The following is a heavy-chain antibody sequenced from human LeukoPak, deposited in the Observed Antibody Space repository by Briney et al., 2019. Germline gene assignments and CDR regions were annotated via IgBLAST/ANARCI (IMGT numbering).Heavy chain of an antibody. V-gene: IGHV4-59*01. CDR2: VYKIENT. CDR1: GGSISSYY. J-gene: IGHJ4*02. D-gene: IGHD6-6*01. CDR3: ARGVAARQDY. Sequence: PSETLSLTCTVSGGSISSYYWSWIRQPPGKGLEWIGYVYKIENTNYNPSLKSRVTISVDTSQNQFSLRLSSVTAADTAIYYCARGVAARQDYWGQGTLVTVSS.